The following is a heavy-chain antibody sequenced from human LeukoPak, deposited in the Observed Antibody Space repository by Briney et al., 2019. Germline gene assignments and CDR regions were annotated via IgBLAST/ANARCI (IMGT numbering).Heavy chain of an antibody. D-gene: IGHD5-24*01. J-gene: IGHJ4*02. Sequence: PSETLSLTCAVYGGSFSGYYWSWIRQPPGKGLEWIGEINHSGSTNYNPSLKSRVTISVDTSKNQFSLKLSSVTAADTAVYYCARTPRDGYNYGYWGQGTLVTASS. CDR2: INHSGST. V-gene: IGHV4-34*01. CDR3: ARTPRDGYNYGY. CDR1: GGSFSGYY.